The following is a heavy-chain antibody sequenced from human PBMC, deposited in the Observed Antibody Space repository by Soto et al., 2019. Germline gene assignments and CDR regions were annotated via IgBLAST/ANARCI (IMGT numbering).Heavy chain of an antibody. V-gene: IGHV3-9*01. D-gene: IGHD3-3*01. Sequence: EVQLVESGGGLAQPGRSLRLSCATSGFTFDDYAMHWVRQAPGKGLEWVSGISWDGGTIGYADSVKGRFTISRDNAKKSLFMEMNTLRPDDTALYFCAKDLPQYDFWSGYQKWGQGTLITVSS. J-gene: IGHJ4*02. CDR3: AKDLPQYDFWSGYQK. CDR1: GFTFDDYA. CDR2: ISWDGGTI.